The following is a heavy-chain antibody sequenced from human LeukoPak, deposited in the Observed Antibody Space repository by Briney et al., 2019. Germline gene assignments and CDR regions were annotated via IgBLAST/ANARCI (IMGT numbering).Heavy chain of an antibody. CDR2: ISAYNGNT. J-gene: IGHJ6*02. V-gene: IGHV1-18*01. CDR3: ARRPRPDCGGDCYAYYYYYGMDV. Sequence: ASVKVSCKASGYTFTSYGISWVRQAPGQRLEWMGWISAYNGNTNYAQKLQGRVTMTTDTSTSTAYMELRSLRSDDTAVYYCARRPRPDCGGDCYAYYYYYGMDVWGQGTTVTVCS. D-gene: IGHD2-21*02. CDR1: GYTFTSYG.